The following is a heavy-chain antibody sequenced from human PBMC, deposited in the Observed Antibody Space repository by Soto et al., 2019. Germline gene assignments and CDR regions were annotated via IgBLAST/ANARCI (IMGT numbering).Heavy chain of an antibody. CDR1: GYTFTSYG. CDR3: ARGPPIAVAGGSWSAP. CDR2: ISAYNGNT. Sequence: QVQLVQSGAEVKKPGASVKVSCKASGYTFTSYGISWVRQAPGQGLEWMGWISAYNGNTNYAQKLQGRVTMTTDTSRSTAYRELRSVRSADPAVYSWARGPPIAVAGGSWSAPWGQGPLVPFSS. V-gene: IGHV1-18*01. D-gene: IGHD6-19*01. J-gene: IGHJ5*02.